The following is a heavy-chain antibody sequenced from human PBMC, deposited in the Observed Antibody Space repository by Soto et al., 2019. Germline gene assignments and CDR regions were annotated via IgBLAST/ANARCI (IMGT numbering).Heavy chain of an antibody. Sequence: QITLKESGPTLVKPTQTLTLTCTFSGFSLSTSGVGVGWIRQPPGKALEWLALIYWDDDKRYTPSLKSRLTITKDTSKNQVVLTMTNMDPVDTATYYCARWYYYDRSGYFFDYWGQGTLVTVSS. V-gene: IGHV2-5*02. CDR2: IYWDDDK. CDR3: ARWYYYDRSGYFFDY. J-gene: IGHJ4*02. D-gene: IGHD3-22*01. CDR1: GFSLSTSGVG.